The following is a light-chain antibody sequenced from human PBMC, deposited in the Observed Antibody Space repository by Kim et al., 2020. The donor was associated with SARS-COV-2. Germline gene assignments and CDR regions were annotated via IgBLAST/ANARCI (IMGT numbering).Light chain of an antibody. V-gene: IGKV1-13*02. CDR3: QQFNSYPFT. J-gene: IGKJ5*01. CDR2: DAS. Sequence: AIQLTQSPSSLSASVGDRLTITCRSSQVIGTALAWYQQKPGKPPNLLIYDASTLQSGVPSTFSGSGSGTDFTLTITSLQPEDFATYFCQQFNSYPFTFGQGTRLEIK. CDR1: QVIGTA.